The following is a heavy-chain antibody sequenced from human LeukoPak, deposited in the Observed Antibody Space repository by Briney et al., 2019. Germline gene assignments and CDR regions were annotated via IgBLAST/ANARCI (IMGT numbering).Heavy chain of an antibody. J-gene: IGHJ4*02. Sequence: PSETLSLTCTVSGGSISSSTYYWGWIRQPPGKGLEWIGTISYGGSTYYNPSLKGRVTISADTSKSQFSLNLSSVTAADTAVYYCARRLLYYFDHWGQGTLVTVSS. CDR3: ARRLLYYFDH. D-gene: IGHD2/OR15-2a*01. V-gene: IGHV4-39*01. CDR2: ISYGGST. CDR1: GGSISSSTYY.